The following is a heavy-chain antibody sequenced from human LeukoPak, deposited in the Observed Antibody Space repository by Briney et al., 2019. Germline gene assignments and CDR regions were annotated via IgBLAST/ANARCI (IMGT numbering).Heavy chain of an antibody. J-gene: IGHJ5*02. CDR1: GGSFSSSSYN. Sequence: NPSETLSLTCTVSGGSFSSSSYNWAWIRQPPGKGLEWIGSIDYSGSTYYNPSLKSRVSISVDTSKDHFSLKLSSVTAADTAVYYCARPPGIAAAWFDPWGQGTLVTVSS. CDR3: ARPPGIAAAWFDP. CDR2: IDYSGST. V-gene: IGHV4-39*02. D-gene: IGHD6-13*01.